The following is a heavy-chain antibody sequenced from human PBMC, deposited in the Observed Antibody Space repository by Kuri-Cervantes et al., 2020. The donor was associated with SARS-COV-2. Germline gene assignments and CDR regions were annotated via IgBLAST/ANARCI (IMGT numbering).Heavy chain of an antibody. CDR1: GFTFSSYT. CDR3: ARDLMVRGVIGYYYYYGMDV. J-gene: IGHJ6*02. CDR2: ISSRSNYI. D-gene: IGHD3-10*01. V-gene: IGHV3-21*01. Sequence: GESLKISCAASGFTFSSYTMNWVRQAPGKGLEWVSSISSRSNYIYYADSVEGRFTISRDSANNSLSLQMYSLRAEDTAVYYCARDLMVRGVIGYYYYYGMDVWGQGTTVTVSS.